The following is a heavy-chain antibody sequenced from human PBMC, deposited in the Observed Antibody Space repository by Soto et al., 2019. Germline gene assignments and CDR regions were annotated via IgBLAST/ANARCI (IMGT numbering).Heavy chain of an antibody. Sequence: GGSLRLSCAASGFTVSSNYMSWVCQAPGKGLEWVSVIYSGGSTCYADSVKGRFTISRDNSKNTLYLQMNSLRAEDTAVYYCARDPPPTGYYYGSGSYGSDPWGQGTLVTVSS. CDR1: GFTVSSNY. D-gene: IGHD3-10*01. J-gene: IGHJ5*02. CDR2: IYSGGST. V-gene: IGHV3-66*01. CDR3: ARDPPPTGYYYGSGSYGSDP.